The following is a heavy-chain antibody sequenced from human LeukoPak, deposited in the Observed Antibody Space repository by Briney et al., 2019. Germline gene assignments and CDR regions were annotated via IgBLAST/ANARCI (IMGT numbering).Heavy chain of an antibody. D-gene: IGHD3-3*01. CDR3: ARDHDFWSGYYPYFDY. J-gene: IGHJ4*02. Sequence: PGGSLRLSCAASGFTFSSYAMHWVRQAPGKGLEWVAVISYDGSNKYYADSVKGRFTISRDNSKNTLYLQMNSLRAEDTAVYYCARDHDFWSGYYPYFDYWGQGTLVTVSS. V-gene: IGHV3-30-3*01. CDR1: GFTFSSYA. CDR2: ISYDGSNK.